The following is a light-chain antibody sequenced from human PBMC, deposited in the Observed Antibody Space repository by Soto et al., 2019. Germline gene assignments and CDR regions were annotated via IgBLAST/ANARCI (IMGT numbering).Light chain of an antibody. J-gene: IGKJ5*01. CDR3: QQRSNWPT. CDR1: QNINNY. CDR2: AAS. Sequence: DIQMTQSPSSLSASVGDRVTSTCRASQNINNYLSWYQQRPGKAPKLLIYAASSLQSGVPSRFSGSGSGTDFSLTISSLEPEDFAVYYCQQRSNWPTFGQGTRLEI. V-gene: IGKV1-39*01.